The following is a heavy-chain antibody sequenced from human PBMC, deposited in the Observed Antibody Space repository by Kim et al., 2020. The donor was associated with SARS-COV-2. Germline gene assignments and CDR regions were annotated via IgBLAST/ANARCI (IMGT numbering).Heavy chain of an antibody. CDR2: IRSKANSYAT. V-gene: IGHV3-73*01. CDR1: GFTFSGSA. J-gene: IGHJ4*02. CDR3: TSESPYYDFWSGYQGSFDS. D-gene: IGHD3-3*01. Sequence: GGSLRLSCAASGFTFSGSAMHWVRQASGKGLEWVGRIRSKANSYATAYAASVKGRFTISRDDSKNTAYLQMNSLKTEDTAVYYCTSESPYYDFWSGYQGSFDSWGQGTLVTVSS.